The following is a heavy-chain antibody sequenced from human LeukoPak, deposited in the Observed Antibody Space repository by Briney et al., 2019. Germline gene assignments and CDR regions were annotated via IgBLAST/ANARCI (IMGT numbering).Heavy chain of an antibody. D-gene: IGHD5-18*01. V-gene: IGHV4-39*07. CDR1: GGSISSSSYY. Sequence: PSETLSLTCTVSGGSISSSSYYWGWIRQPPGKGLEWIGSIYYSGTTHYNPSLESRVTISVDTSKNQFSLKLASVTAADTAVYYCAKGAGGISYYNWFDPWGQGTLVTVSS. CDR2: IYYSGTT. J-gene: IGHJ5*02. CDR3: AKGAGGISYYNWFDP.